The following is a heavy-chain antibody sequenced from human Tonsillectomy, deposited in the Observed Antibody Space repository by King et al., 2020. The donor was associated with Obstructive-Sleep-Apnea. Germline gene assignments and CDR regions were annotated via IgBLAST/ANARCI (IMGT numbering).Heavy chain of an antibody. J-gene: IGHJ4*02. CDR1: GGSISSGDYY. CDR3: ARVSVPAGYCSSTSCRYFDY. V-gene: IGHV4-30-4*01. D-gene: IGHD2-2*01. Sequence: VQLQESGPGLVKPPQTLSLTCTVSGGSISSGDYYWSWIRQPPGKGLEWIGYIYYSGSTYYNPSLKSRVTISVDTSKNQFSLKLSSVTAADTAGCYCARVSVPAGYCSSTSCRYFDYWGQGTLVTVSS. CDR2: IYYSGST.